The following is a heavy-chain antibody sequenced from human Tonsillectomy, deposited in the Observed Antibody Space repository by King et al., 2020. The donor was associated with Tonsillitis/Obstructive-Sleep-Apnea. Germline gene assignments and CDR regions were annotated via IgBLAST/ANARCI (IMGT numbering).Heavy chain of an antibody. CDR3: ATTGGAARPFAY. CDR1: GDSISSYY. D-gene: IGHD6-6*01. J-gene: IGHJ4*02. Sequence: ELQLQESGPGLVKPSETLSLTCTVSGDSISSYYWSWIRQPAGKGLEWMGIIYPGDSDTRYSPSFQGQVTISADKSITTAYLQWDSLKASDTAMYYCATTGGAARPFAYWGQGTLVTVSS. V-gene: IGHV5-51*01. CDR2: IYPGDSDT.